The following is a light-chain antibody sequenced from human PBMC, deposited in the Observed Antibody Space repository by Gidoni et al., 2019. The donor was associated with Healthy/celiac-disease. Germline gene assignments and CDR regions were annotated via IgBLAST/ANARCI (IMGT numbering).Light chain of an antibody. J-gene: IGKJ3*01. CDR2: GAS. CDR1: QSFSSSH. V-gene: IGKV3-20*01. CDR3: QQYGSSPGIT. Sequence: EPVWTQSPGTLSLSPGERATLSCRASQSFSSSHLAWYQQKPGQAPRLLIYGASSRATGIPDRFSGSGSGTDFTLTISRLESEDFAVYYCQQYGSSPGITFGPGTKVDIK.